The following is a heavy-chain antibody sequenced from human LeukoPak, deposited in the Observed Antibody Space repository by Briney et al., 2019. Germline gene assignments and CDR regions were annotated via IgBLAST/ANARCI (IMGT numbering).Heavy chain of an antibody. D-gene: IGHD3-9*01. V-gene: IGHV1-69*04. CDR2: IIPILGIA. J-gene: IGHJ6*02. Sequence: ASVKVSCKASGGTFSSYAISWVRQAPGQGLEWMGRIIPILGIANYAQKFQGRVTITADKSTSTAYMELRSLRSDDTAVYYCARAELRYFDWLLSPLSEVDVWGQGTTVTVSS. CDR1: GGTFSSYA. CDR3: ARAELRYFDWLLSPLSEVDV.